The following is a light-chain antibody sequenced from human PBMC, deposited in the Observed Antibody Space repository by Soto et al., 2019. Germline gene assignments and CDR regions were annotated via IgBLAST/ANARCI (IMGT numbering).Light chain of an antibody. J-gene: IGKJ1*01. CDR1: QSISSW. CDR3: QQYNSYWT. CDR2: KAS. Sequence: DIQMTQSPSTLSASVGDRVTITCRASQSISSWLVWYQQKPGKAPKLLSYKASSLESGVPSRFSGSGAGTEFTLTISSLQPDDFATYYCQQYNSYWTFGQGTKVEIK. V-gene: IGKV1-5*03.